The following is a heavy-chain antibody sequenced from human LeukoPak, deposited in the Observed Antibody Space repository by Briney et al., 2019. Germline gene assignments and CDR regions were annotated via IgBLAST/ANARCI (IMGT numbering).Heavy chain of an antibody. J-gene: IGHJ6*03. D-gene: IGHD2-2*01. CDR2: ISGSGGST. CDR3: ARVWGQLLSPYYYYMDV. V-gene: IGHV3-23*01. Sequence: GGSLRLSCAASGFTFSSYGMSWVRQAPGKGLEWVSAISGSGGSTYYADSVKGRFTISRDNSKNTLYLQMNSLRAEDTAVYYCARVWGQLLSPYYYYMDVWGKGTTVTISS. CDR1: GFTFSSYG.